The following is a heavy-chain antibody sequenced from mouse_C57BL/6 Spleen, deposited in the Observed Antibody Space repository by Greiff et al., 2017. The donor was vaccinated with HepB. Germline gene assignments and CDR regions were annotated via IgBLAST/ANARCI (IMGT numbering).Heavy chain of an antibody. CDR3: AREDGYYPYYFDC. CDR2: INYDGSST. Sequence: EVKLVESEGGLVQPGSSMKLSCTASGFTFSDYYMAWVRQVPEKGLEWVANINYDGSSTYYLDSLKSRFIISRDNAKNILYLQMSSLKSEDTATYYCAREDGYYPYYFDCWGQGTTLTVSS. CDR1: GFTFSDYY. J-gene: IGHJ2*01. D-gene: IGHD2-3*01. V-gene: IGHV5-16*01.